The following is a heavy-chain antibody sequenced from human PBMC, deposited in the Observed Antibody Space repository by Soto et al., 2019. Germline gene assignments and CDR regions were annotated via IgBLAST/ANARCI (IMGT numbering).Heavy chain of an antibody. V-gene: IGHV5-51*01. CDR3: ARPARSPGIAAAGPENWFDP. CDR2: IYPGDADT. J-gene: IGHJ5*02. CDR1: GYSFTSYW. Sequence: GESLKICFKGSGYSFTSYWIGWVRQMPGKVLEWMGIIYPGDADTRYSPSFQGQVTISADKSISTAYLQWSSMKASDTAMYYCARPARSPGIAAAGPENWFDPWGQGTLVTVPQ. D-gene: IGHD6-13*01.